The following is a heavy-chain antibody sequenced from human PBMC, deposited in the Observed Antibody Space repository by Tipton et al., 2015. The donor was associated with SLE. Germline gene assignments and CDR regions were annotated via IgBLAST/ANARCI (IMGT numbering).Heavy chain of an antibody. V-gene: IGHV3-48*03. D-gene: IGHD3-3*01. CDR3: ARDLTIFGVLTWFDP. CDR1: GFTFSSYE. J-gene: IGHJ5*02. Sequence: SLRLSCAASGFTFSSYEMNWVRQAPGKGLEWVSYISSSGSTIYYADSVKGRFTISRDNAKNSLYLQMNSLRAEDTAVYYCARDLTIFGVLTWFDPWGQGTLVTVSS. CDR2: ISSSGSTI.